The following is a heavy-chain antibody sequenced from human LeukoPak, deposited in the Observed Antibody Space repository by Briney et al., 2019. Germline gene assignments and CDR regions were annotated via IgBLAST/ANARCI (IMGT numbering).Heavy chain of an antibody. J-gene: IGHJ5*02. CDR2: MNPNSGNT. V-gene: IGHV1-8*01. Sequence: ASVKVSCKASGYTFTSYDINWVRQATGQGLEWMGWMNPNSGNTGYAQKFQGRVTMTRNTSISTAYMELSSLRSEDTAVYYCARAPHLRYQGAPHNWFDPWGQGTLVTVSS. CDR1: GYTFTSYD. CDR3: ARAPHLRYQGAPHNWFDP. D-gene: IGHD1-14*01.